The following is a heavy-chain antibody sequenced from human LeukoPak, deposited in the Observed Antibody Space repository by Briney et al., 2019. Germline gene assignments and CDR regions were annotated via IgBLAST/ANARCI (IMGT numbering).Heavy chain of an antibody. V-gene: IGHV1-69*05. CDR1: GGTFSSYA. Sequence: SVKVSCKASGGTFSSYAISWVRQAPGQGLEWMGRIIPIFGTANYAQKFQGRVTITTGESTSTAYMELSSLRSEDTAVYYCARTESYSSGWDNNWFDPWGQGTLVTVSS. D-gene: IGHD6-19*01. CDR2: IIPIFGTA. CDR3: ARTESYSSGWDNNWFDP. J-gene: IGHJ5*02.